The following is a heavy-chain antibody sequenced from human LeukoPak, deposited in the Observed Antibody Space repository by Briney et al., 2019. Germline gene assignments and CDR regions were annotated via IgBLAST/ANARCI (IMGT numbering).Heavy chain of an antibody. CDR3: ARGGGMRSWYDFDY. V-gene: IGHV3-11*04. Sequence: GGSLRLSCAASGFTFSDYYMSWIRQAPGKGLEGVSYISSSGDTIYYADSVKGRFTVSRDNAKNSLYLQMNNLRAEDTAVYYCARGGGMRSWYDFDYWGQGILVTVSS. J-gene: IGHJ4*02. CDR1: GFTFSDYY. D-gene: IGHD6-13*01. CDR2: ISSSGDTI.